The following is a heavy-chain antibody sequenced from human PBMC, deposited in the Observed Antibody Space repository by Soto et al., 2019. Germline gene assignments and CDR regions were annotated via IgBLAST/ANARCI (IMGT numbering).Heavy chain of an antibody. D-gene: IGHD6-19*01. Sequence: LGESLKISCKGSGYSFTSYWISWVRQMPGKGLEWMGRIDPSDSYTNYSPSFQGHVTISADKSISTAYLQWSSLKASDTAMYYCVRHGGIAVAGDAFDIWGQGTMVTVSS. V-gene: IGHV5-10-1*01. CDR1: GYSFTSYW. J-gene: IGHJ3*02. CDR3: VRHGGIAVAGDAFDI. CDR2: IDPSDSYT.